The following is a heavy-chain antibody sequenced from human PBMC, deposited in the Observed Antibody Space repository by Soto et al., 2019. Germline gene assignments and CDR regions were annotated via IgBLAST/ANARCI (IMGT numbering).Heavy chain of an antibody. V-gene: IGHV3-23*01. Sequence: EVQLLESGGGLVQPGGSLRLSCAASGFTFSSYAMNWVRQAPGKGLEWVSAISGSGGSTYYADSVQGRFSISRDNSKNTLYLQMNSRRAEDTAVYYCAKDQGGYFGSGSRGLGDYWGQGTLVTVSP. CDR1: GFTFSSYA. CDR2: ISGSGGST. J-gene: IGHJ4*02. D-gene: IGHD3-10*01. CDR3: AKDQGGYFGSGSRGLGDY.